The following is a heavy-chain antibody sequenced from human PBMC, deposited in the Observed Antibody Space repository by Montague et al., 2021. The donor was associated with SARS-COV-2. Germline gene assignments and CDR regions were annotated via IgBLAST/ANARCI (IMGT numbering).Heavy chain of an antibody. D-gene: IGHD3-9*01. CDR1: GFSLSTSGMR. Sequence: PALVKPTQTLTLTCTFSGFSLSTSGMRASWIRQPPGKALEWLARIDWDVDKFYSTSLKTRLTISKDTSKNQVVLTMTNMDPVDTATYYCARSYYDVLTAYYTPFDYWGQGTLVTVSS. CDR3: ARSYYDVLTAYYTPFDY. CDR2: IDWDVDK. J-gene: IGHJ4*02. V-gene: IGHV2-70*04.